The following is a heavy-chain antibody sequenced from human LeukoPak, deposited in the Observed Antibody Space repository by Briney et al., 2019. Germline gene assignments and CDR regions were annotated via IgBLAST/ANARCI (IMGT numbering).Heavy chain of an antibody. CDR1: GFIFNSHW. CDR2: IKSDESEI. J-gene: IGHJ4*02. D-gene: IGHD3-10*01. V-gene: IGHV3-74*01. CDR3: ARGHVPGSDRHWDY. Sequence: QPGRTLRLSHASSGFIFNSHWMHWVSQVPGKGLVCVSRIKSDESEINYADFVKRRFTISRDNSKNRLYLQMNSLRAEDTAVYFCARGHVPGSDRHWDYWGQGTLVTVSA.